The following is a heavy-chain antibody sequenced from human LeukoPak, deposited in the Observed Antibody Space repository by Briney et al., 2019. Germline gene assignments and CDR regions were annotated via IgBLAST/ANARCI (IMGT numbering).Heavy chain of an antibody. J-gene: IGHJ4*02. CDR2: IIPILGIA. Sequence: GASVKVSCKASGGTFSSYAISWVRQAPGQGLEWMGGIIPILGIANYAQKFQGRVTITADKSTSTAYMELSSLRSEDTAVYYCARDSQRWLPFDYWGQGTLVTVSS. V-gene: IGHV1-69*10. D-gene: IGHD5-24*01. CDR3: ARDSQRWLPFDY. CDR1: GGTFSSYA.